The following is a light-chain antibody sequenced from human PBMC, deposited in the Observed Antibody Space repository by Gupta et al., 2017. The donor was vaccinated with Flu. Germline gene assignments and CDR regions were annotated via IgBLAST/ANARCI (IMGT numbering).Light chain of an antibody. Sequence: PSSLAASVGDRVTITCRASQGIINTLAWFQQKPGQAPKSLIHDASSLQSGVPARFSGSGSRTDFTRTISSLQPEDVATYYCQQYKRDPPTFGQGTRLDIK. V-gene: IGKV1-16*01. CDR3: QQYKRDPPT. CDR1: QGIINT. J-gene: IGKJ5*01. CDR2: DAS.